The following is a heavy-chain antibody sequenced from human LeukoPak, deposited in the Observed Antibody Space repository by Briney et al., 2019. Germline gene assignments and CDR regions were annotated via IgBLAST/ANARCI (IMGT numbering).Heavy chain of an antibody. J-gene: IGHJ4*02. D-gene: IGHD4-17*01. CDR1: GFTFSNYV. V-gene: IGHV3-23*01. CDR2: ISASGDNT. Sequence: GGSLRLSCAASGFTFSNYVMNWVCQSPGKGLEWVSGISASGDNTFHADSVKGRCTIARDNSKNTLFLQMNSLRADDTALYYCAKANDVDSFDYWGQGTLVTVSS. CDR3: AKANDVDSFDY.